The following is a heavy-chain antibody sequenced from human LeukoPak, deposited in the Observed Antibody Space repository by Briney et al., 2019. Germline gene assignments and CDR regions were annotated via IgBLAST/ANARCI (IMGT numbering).Heavy chain of an antibody. D-gene: IGHD6-13*01. CDR2: IYPGDSDT. CDR3: ARQVAAADTTSPCVLDY. CDR1: GYSFPSYW. J-gene: IGHJ4*02. Sequence: GESLKISCKGSGYSFPSYWIAWVRQMPGKGLEWMGIIYPGDSDTRYSPPFQGQVTISADKSISTAYLQWGSLKASDTGIYYCARQVAAADTTSPCVLDYWGQGTLVTVSS. V-gene: IGHV5-51*01.